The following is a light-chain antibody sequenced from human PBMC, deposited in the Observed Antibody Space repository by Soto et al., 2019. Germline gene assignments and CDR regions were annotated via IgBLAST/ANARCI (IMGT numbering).Light chain of an antibody. CDR2: DNN. CDR3: GTWDSSLSAGV. J-gene: IGLJ3*02. CDR1: SSNIGNTY. V-gene: IGLV1-51*01. Sequence: QSVLTQPPSVSAAPGQKVTISCSGSSSNIGNTYVSWYQQLPGTAPKFLIYDNNKRPSGIPDRFSGSKSGTSATLGITGLQTGDEADYYCGTWDSSLSAGVFGGGTKVTVL.